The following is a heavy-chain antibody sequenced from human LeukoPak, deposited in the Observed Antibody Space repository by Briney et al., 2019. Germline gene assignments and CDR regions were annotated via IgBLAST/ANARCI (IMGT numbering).Heavy chain of an antibody. CDR1: GYTFTSYG. D-gene: IGHD6-19*01. CDR2: ISGYNGHT. CDR3: ARAGYSSGFYFDY. Sequence: ASVKVSCKASGYTFTSYGISWVRQAPGQGLEWMGWISGYNGHTNYAQKLQGRVTITADKSTSTAYMELSSLRSDDTAVYYCARAGYSSGFYFDYWGQGTLVTVSS. V-gene: IGHV1-18*01. J-gene: IGHJ4*02.